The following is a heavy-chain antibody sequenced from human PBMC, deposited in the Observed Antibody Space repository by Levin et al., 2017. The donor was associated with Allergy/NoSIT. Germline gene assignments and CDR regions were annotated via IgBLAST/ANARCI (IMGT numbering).Heavy chain of an antibody. CDR1: GGTFSSYA. V-gene: IGHV1-69*13. Sequence: GASVKVSCKASGGTFSSYAISWVRQAPGQGLEWMGGIIPIFGTTNYAQKFQGRVTITADESTSTAYMELSSLRSEDTAVYYCARPMYSSSWRHFDYWGQGTLVTVSS. J-gene: IGHJ4*02. D-gene: IGHD6-13*01. CDR3: ARPMYSSSWRHFDY. CDR2: IIPIFGTT.